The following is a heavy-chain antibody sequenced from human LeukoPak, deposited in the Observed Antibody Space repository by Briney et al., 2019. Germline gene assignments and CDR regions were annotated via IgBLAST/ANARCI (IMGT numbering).Heavy chain of an antibody. J-gene: IGHJ4*02. Sequence: GGSLRLSCAASGFTFSSYGMHWVRQAPGKGLEWVAVIWYDGSNKYYADSVKGRFTISRDNSKNTLYLQMNSLRAEDTAVYYCARDKRQWLPQGDFDYWGQGTLVTVSS. V-gene: IGHV3-33*01. CDR2: IWYDGSNK. CDR3: ARDKRQWLPQGDFDY. CDR1: GFTFSSYG. D-gene: IGHD6-19*01.